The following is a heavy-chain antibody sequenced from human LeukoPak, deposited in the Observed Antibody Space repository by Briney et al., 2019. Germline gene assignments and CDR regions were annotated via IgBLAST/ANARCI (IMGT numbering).Heavy chain of an antibody. J-gene: IGHJ4*02. CDR1: GYSLNGYY. CDR3: AGGSPLPGPQRPYDY. D-gene: IGHD3-9*01. V-gene: IGHV1-2*02. CDR2: VNPDSGGT. Sequence: EASVKVSCKASGYSLNGYYIHWVRQAPGQGLEWMGWVNPDSGGTNYAQTFQGRVTMTRDTSINTAYMELSRLISDDTAIYYCAGGSPLPGPQRPYDYWGQGTLVTVSS.